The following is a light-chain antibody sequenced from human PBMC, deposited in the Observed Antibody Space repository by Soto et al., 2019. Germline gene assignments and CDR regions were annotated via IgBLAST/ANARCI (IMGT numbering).Light chain of an antibody. J-gene: IGLJ2*01. CDR1: SSNIGTKT. V-gene: IGLV1-44*01. CDR3: ASWDDSLTGVV. CDR2: TDN. Sequence: QLVLTQPPSASGAPGQRVIISCSGSSSNIGTKTVSWYQQLPGTAPKLLIYTDNQRPSGVPDRFSGSKSGTSASLAISGLQSEDEADYYCASWDDSLTGVVFGGGTKLTVL.